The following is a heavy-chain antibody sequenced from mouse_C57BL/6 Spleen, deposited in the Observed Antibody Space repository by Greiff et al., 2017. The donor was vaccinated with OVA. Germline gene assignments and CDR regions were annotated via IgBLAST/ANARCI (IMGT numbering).Heavy chain of an antibody. CDR1: GFSLTSYG. V-gene: IGHV2-2*01. Sequence: VQLQQSGPGLVQPSQSLSITCTVSGFSLTSYGVHWVRQSPGKGLEWLGVIWRGGSTDYYAAFISRLSISKDNSKSQVFFKMNSLQADDTAIYYCARKGWDGGYFDYWGQGTTLTVSS. CDR3: ARKGWDGGYFDY. J-gene: IGHJ2*01. D-gene: IGHD4-1*01. CDR2: IWRGGST.